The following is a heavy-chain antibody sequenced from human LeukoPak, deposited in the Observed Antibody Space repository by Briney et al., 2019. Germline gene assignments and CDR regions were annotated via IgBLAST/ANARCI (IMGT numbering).Heavy chain of an antibody. CDR1: TFTFSAYA. D-gene: IGHD3-16*01. CDR3: ARGWGPSFLTSIDY. CDR2: IAFDGNNK. V-gene: IGHV3-30*03. J-gene: IGHJ4*02. Sequence: PGGSLRLSCEASTFTFSAYAMHWVRQAPGKGLEWVAVIAFDGNNKYYSESVKGRFTISRDNTKNTLYLQMNSLRPDDTALYYCARGWGPSFLTSIDYWGQGTLVSVSS.